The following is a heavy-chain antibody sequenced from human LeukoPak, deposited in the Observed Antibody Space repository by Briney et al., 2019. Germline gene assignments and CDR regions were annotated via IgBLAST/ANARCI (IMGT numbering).Heavy chain of an antibody. J-gene: IGHJ4*02. Sequence: AGGSLRLSCAASGFTFSSQWMSWIRQTPGKGLEWVANIKTDGSEKYYVDSVKGRFTISRDNAKTSLYLQMNSLRVEDTAVYYCVRDGYTGSYYDYWGQGTLVTVSS. V-gene: IGHV3-7*05. CDR3: VRDGYTGSYYDY. CDR1: GFTFSSQW. D-gene: IGHD1-26*01. CDR2: IKTDGSEK.